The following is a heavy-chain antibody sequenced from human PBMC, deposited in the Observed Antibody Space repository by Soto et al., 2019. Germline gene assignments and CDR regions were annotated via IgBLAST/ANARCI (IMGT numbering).Heavy chain of an antibody. D-gene: IGHD2-2*02. J-gene: IGHJ5*02. V-gene: IGHV4-34*01. CDR2: INHSGST. Sequence: KTSETLSLTCAVYGGSFSGYYWSWIRQPPGKGLEWIGEINHSGSTNYNPSLKSRVTISVDTSKNQFSLKLSSVTAADTAVYYCARDVVPAAIPRGVRDWFDPWGQGTLVTVSS. CDR1: GGSFSGYY. CDR3: ARDVVPAAIPRGVRDWFDP.